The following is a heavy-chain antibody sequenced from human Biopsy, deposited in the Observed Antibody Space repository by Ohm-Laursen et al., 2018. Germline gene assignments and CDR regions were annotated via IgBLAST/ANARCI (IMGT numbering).Heavy chain of an antibody. CDR2: ISHTGYT. D-gene: IGHD4-23*01. CDR1: GGSFTGHY. V-gene: IGHV4-59*11. Sequence: PSETLSLTCTVSGGSFTGHYWTWIRQPPGKGLEWIGHISHTGYTSYKSSLKSRVTISLDTSRKHFSLRLTSLAAADTAVYYCARGSNEYGGLYFPHWGQRTLVTVSS. CDR3: ARGSNEYGGLYFPH. J-gene: IGHJ1*01.